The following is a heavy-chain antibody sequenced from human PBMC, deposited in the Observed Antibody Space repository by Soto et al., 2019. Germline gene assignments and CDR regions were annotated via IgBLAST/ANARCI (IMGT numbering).Heavy chain of an antibody. CDR2: ISSSVSDI. J-gene: IGHJ6*02. V-gene: IGHV3-48*03. CDR1: GFTFSTYE. CDR3: VRSGYQLLNGMDV. Sequence: PGGSLRLSCAASGFTFSTYEMSWVRQAPGKGPEWVSYISSSVSDIYYAASVEGRFTISRDNAKNSLSLQMNSLRAEDTAVYYCVRSGYQLLNGMDVWGQGTTVTVSS. D-gene: IGHD2-2*01.